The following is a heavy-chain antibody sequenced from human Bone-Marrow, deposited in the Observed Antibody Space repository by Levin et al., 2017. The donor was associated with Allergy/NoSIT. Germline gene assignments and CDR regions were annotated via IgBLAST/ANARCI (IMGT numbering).Heavy chain of an antibody. CDR2: IKQDGSAQ. J-gene: IGHJ4*02. Sequence: SCAASGFTFSTYYMTWVRQAPGKGLEWVAHIKQDGSAQYYVDSVQGRFTVSRDNAKNSMYLQMNRLRAEDTAVSYCARENWMNDYWGQGTLVTVSS. CDR3: ARENWMNDY. D-gene: IGHD1-1*01. CDR1: GFTFSTYY. V-gene: IGHV3-7*04.